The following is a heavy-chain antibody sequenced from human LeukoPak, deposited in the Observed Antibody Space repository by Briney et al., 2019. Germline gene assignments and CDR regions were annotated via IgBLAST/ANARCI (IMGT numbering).Heavy chain of an antibody. CDR2: IIPILGIA. Sequence: GASVKVSCKAPGGTFSSYAISWVRQAPGQGLEWMGRIIPILGIANYAQKFQGRVTITADKSTSTAYMELSSLRSEDTAVYYCASPGYSSSWYDYWGQGTLVTVSS. D-gene: IGHD6-13*01. CDR3: ASPGYSSSWYDY. CDR1: GGTFSSYA. V-gene: IGHV1-69*04. J-gene: IGHJ4*02.